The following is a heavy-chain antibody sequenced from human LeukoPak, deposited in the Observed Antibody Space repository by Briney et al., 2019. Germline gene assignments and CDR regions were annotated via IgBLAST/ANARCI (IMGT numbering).Heavy chain of an antibody. CDR3: ARDKLQWELPVLTHYYYMDV. D-gene: IGHD1-26*01. CDR2: IKQDGSEK. V-gene: IGHV3-7*01. CDR1: GFTFSSYW. Sequence: GGSLRLSCAASGFTFSSYWMSWVRQAPGKGLEWVANIKQDGSEKYYVDSVKGRFTISRDNAKNSLYLQMNSLRADDTAVYYCARDKLQWELPVLTHYYYMDVWGKGTTVTVSS. J-gene: IGHJ6*03.